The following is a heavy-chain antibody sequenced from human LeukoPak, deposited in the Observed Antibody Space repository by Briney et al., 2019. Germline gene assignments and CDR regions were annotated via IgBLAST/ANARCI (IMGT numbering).Heavy chain of an antibody. CDR3: ARGGIQLWENYYYGMDV. CDR1: GFTFSSYS. D-gene: IGHD5-18*01. V-gene: IGHV3-48*01. J-gene: IGHJ6*02. CDR2: ISSSSSTI. Sequence: PGGSLRLSCAASGFTFSSYSMNWVRQAPGKGPEWVSYISSSSSTIYYADSVKGRFTISRDNAKNSLYLQMNSLRAEDTAVYYCARGGIQLWENYYYGMDVWGQGTTVTVSS.